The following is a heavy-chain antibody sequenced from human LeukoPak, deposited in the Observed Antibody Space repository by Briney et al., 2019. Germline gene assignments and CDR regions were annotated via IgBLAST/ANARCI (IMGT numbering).Heavy chain of an antibody. CDR2: IFYSGST. Sequence: SETLSLTCTVSGASVSSSSYYWGWIRQPPGKGLEWVGSIFYSGSTSYNPSLKSRVTMSVDTPKNQFSLRLNSVTATDTAVYYCAKRRSGSHPYYWGQGTLVTVSS. CDR1: GASVSSSSYY. D-gene: IGHD1-26*01. J-gene: IGHJ4*02. V-gene: IGHV4-39*01. CDR3: AKRRSGSHPYY.